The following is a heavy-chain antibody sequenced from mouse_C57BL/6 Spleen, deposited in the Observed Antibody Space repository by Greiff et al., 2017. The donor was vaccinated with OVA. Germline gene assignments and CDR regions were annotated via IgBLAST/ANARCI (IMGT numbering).Heavy chain of an antibody. D-gene: IGHD2-4*01. Sequence: QVQLKQPGAELVMPGASVKLSCKASGYTFTSYWMHWVKQRPGQGLEWIGEIDPADSYTNYNQKFKGKATLTVDKSSSTAYMQLSSLTSEDSAVYYCARGDYEGAWFAYWGQGTLVTVSA. CDR3: ARGDYEGAWFAY. J-gene: IGHJ3*01. CDR2: IDPADSYT. CDR1: GYTFTSYW. V-gene: IGHV1-69*01.